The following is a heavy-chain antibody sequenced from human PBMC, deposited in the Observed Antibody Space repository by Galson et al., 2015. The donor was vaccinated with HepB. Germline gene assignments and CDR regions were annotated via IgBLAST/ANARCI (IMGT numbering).Heavy chain of an antibody. Sequence: SETLSLTCTVSGGSISSYYWSWLRQPAGKGLEWIGRIYTSGTTNYSPSLKSRVTMSQDTSKNQFSLNLKSVTAADTAVYYCARLEVGFGDFFDCWGQGTLVTVSS. D-gene: IGHD4-17*01. CDR2: IYTSGTT. V-gene: IGHV4-4*07. J-gene: IGHJ4*02. CDR1: GGSISSYY. CDR3: ARLEVGFGDFFDC.